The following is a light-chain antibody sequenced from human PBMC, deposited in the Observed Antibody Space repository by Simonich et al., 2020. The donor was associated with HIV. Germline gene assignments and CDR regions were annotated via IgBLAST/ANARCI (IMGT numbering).Light chain of an antibody. J-gene: IGKJ4*01. V-gene: IGKV1-33*01. CDR2: DAS. CDR1: QDISNY. CDR3: QQYDKLPPLT. Sequence: DIQMTQSPSSLSASVGDRVTITCQASQDISNYLKWAQHKPGKAPKLLFYDASNLETGVPSRFSVSGSGTDFTCTISSLQPEDIATYDCQQYDKLPPLTFGGGTKVEIK.